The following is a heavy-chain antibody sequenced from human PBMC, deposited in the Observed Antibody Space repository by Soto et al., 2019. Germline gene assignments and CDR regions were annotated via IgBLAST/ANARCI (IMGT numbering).Heavy chain of an antibody. CDR2: IGWNTGKI. D-gene: IGHD3-10*01. Sequence: VQLVESGGASVQPGRSLRLSCAASGFNFDNFAMHWVRQAPGKGLEWVSGIGWNTGKIGYGDSVEGRFTISRDNAQKSLYLQMDSMRTEGTALYYCARARGGYRRGEFDSWGQGTVVTVSS. CDR3: ARARGGYRRGEFDS. V-gene: IGHV3-9*01. CDR1: GFNFDNFA. J-gene: IGHJ4*02.